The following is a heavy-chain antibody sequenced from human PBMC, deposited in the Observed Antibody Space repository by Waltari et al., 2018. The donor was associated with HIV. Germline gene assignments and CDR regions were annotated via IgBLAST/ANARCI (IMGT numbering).Heavy chain of an antibody. J-gene: IGHJ3*01. CDR2: IKSKRDGGAT. D-gene: IGHD5-12*01. CDR3: TTGGYPTEAFDV. CDR1: PLTFEDVW. Sequence: EVQVVESGGGLVKPGGSLRVPCASFPLTFEDVWMTWVRQAPGKGLEWVGRIKSKRDGGATDYAASVKGRFVISRDDSQNTLYLQMSGLRTEDTAMYYCTTGGYPTEAFDVWGQGTMVTVSP. V-gene: IGHV3-15*01.